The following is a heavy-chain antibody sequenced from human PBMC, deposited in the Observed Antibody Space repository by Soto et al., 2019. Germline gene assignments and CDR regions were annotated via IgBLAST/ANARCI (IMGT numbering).Heavy chain of an antibody. Sequence: VASVKVSCKASGYTFTSYGISWVRQAPGQGLEWMGWISAYNGNTNYAEKLQGRVTMTTDTSTSTAYMELRSLRSDDTAVYYCARDFPLGLFYGMDVCGQGTTVTVSS. V-gene: IGHV1-18*01. CDR1: GYTFTSYG. J-gene: IGHJ6*02. CDR2: ISAYNGNT. CDR3: ARDFPLGLFYGMDV.